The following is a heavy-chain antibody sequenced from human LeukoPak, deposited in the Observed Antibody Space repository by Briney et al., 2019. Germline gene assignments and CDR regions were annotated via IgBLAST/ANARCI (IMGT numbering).Heavy chain of an antibody. V-gene: IGHV3-30*02. D-gene: IGHD5-12*01. CDR1: GFTFSSNG. J-gene: IGHJ4*02. Sequence: GSLRLSCATSGFTFSSNGLHWVRQAPGKGLEWVAFIRYDGSNEYYADSVKGRFAISRDNSKNTLYLQMNSLRTEDTAVYYCAKTGYSGSAYGTWYFDYWGQGTLVTVSS. CDR2: IRYDGSNE. CDR3: AKTGYSGSAYGTWYFDY.